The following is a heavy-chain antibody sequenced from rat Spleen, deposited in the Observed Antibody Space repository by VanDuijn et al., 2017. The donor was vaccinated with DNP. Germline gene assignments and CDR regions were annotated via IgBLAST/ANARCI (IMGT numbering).Heavy chain of an antibody. V-gene: IGHV5-7*01. D-gene: IGHD3-1*01. CDR3: ARPPLGYFDY. J-gene: IGHJ2*01. CDR1: GFTFSDYN. Sequence: EVQLVESGGGLVQPGRSLKLSCAASGFTFSDYNMAWVRQAPKKGLEWVATISYDGSSTYYRDSVKGRFTISRDNEKSTLYLQMDSLRSEDTATYYCARPPLGYFDYWGQGVMVTVSS. CDR2: ISYDGSST.